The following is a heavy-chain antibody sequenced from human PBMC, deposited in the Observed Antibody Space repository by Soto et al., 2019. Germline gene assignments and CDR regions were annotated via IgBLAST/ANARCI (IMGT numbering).Heavy chain of an antibody. CDR2: IIPIFGTA. Sequence: QVQLGQSGAEVKKPGSSVKVSCKASGGTFSSYAISWVRQAPGQGLEWMGGIIPIFGTADYAQKFQGRGTITADESTSTAYMELSRLRSEDTAVYYWASMRDHYYVDYWGQGTLVTVSS. V-gene: IGHV1-69*12. J-gene: IGHJ4*02. CDR1: GGTFSSYA. CDR3: ASMRDHYYVDY.